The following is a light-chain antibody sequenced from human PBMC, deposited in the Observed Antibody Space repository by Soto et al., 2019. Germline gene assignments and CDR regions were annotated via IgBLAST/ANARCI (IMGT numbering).Light chain of an antibody. CDR1: SGHSSYA. J-gene: IGLJ2*01. CDR2: LDSDGSH. V-gene: IGLV4-69*01. Sequence: QSVLTQSPSASASLGASVKLTCTLSSGHSSYAIAWHQQQPEKGPRYLMKLDSDGSHTKGDAIPDRFSGSSSGAERYLTISSLQSEDEADYYCQTWGTGIHVVFCGGTKRTVL. CDR3: QTWGTGIHVV.